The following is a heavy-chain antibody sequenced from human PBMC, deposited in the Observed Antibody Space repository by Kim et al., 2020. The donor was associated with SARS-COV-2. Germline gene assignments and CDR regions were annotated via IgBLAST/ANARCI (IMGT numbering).Heavy chain of an antibody. D-gene: IGHD5-12*01. CDR2: IKSKTDGGTT. CDR1: GFTFSNAW. J-gene: IGHJ6*02. CDR3: TTADRVATIGYYYYGMDD. Sequence: GGSLRLSCAASGFTFSNAWMSWVRQAPGKGLEWVGRIKSKTDGGTTDYAAPVKGRFTISRDDSKNTLYLQMNSLKTEDTAVYYCTTADRVATIGYYYYGMDDWGQGTTVTVSS. V-gene: IGHV3-15*01.